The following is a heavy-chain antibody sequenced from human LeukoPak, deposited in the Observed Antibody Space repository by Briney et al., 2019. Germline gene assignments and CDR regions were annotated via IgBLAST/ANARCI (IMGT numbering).Heavy chain of an antibody. V-gene: IGHV1-69*04. CDR3: ASGSRIRYFAWPHTTGDY. CDR1: RGTFSKSA. J-gene: IGHJ4*02. D-gene: IGHD3-9*01. CDR2: IIPHLAIG. Sequence: LRDSCEPSRGTFSKSAISWVRRAPGQGLEWMAQIIPHLAIGDYEQKLQGRVTITAAKSTSTAYMEVSSLRSEDTAVYYCASGSRIRYFAWPHTTGDYWGQGTLVTVSS.